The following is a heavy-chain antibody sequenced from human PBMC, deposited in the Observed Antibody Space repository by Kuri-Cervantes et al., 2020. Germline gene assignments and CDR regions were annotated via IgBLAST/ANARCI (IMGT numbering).Heavy chain of an antibody. J-gene: IGHJ1*01. CDR1: DESFSGYY. CDR3: AGGRPIASGATSNYFQH. V-gene: IGHV4-34*01. Sequence: ESLKISCVVDDESFSGYYWSWIRQPPGKGLEWIGEINHSGNTNYNPSLKSRVTISVDTSKSQFSLKLSSVTAADTAVYYCAGGRPIASGATSNYFQHWSQGTLVTVSS. CDR2: INHSGNT. D-gene: IGHD2-21*01.